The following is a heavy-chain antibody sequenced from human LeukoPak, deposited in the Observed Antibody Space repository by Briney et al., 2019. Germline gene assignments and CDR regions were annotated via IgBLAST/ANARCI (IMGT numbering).Heavy chain of an antibody. V-gene: IGHV4-34*01. CDR3: AIRLATSRLATATTWFDP. CDR2: LNYSGMS. Sequence: SETLSLTCAVYGESFDGFYWNWIRQSPGKGLEWIGELNYSGMSDYNPALKSRVAISADSSKRQFSLDVTSVTAADTAVYYCAIRLATSRLATATTWFDPWGQGTLVSVSS. J-gene: IGHJ5*02. CDR1: GESFDGFY. D-gene: IGHD3-9*01.